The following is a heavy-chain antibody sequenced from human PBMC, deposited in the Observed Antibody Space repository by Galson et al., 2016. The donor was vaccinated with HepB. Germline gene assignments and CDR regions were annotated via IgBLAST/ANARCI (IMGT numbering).Heavy chain of an antibody. D-gene: IGHD3-10*01. CDR3: VRHHGAFDS. Sequence: CAISGDSVSSNSAAWNWIRQSPSRGLEWLGRTYDRSTWYNDYAVSVKSRISINPDTSKDQFSLQLSSVTPEDTALYYCVRHHGAFDSWGQGTLVTVSA. J-gene: IGHJ4*02. V-gene: IGHV6-1*01. CDR2: TYDRSTWYN. CDR1: GDSVSSNSAA.